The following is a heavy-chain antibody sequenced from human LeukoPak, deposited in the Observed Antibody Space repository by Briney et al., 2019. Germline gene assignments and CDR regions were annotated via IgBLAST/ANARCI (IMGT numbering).Heavy chain of an antibody. CDR1: GFTFSTYA. CDR2: ISAGGGSA. J-gene: IGHJ3*02. Sequence: PGGSLRLSCTASGFTFSTYAMMWVRQTPGKGLEWVSAISAGGGSAHYADSVKGRFTIFRDNSKHTLFLQMNSLRAEDTAVYYCARDPNGDYIGAFDMWGPGTMVTVSS. D-gene: IGHD4-17*01. CDR3: ARDPNGDYIGAFDM. V-gene: IGHV3-23*01.